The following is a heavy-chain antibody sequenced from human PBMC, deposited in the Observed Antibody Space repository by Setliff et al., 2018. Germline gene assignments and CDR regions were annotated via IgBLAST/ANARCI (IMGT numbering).Heavy chain of an antibody. CDR1: GGSISSSSYY. D-gene: IGHD4-17*01. CDR3: ARDPLTTNRRRAFDI. J-gene: IGHJ3*02. V-gene: IGHV4-31*03. Sequence: SETLSLTCTVSGGSISSSSYYWSWIRQHPGKGLEWIGYIYYSGSTYYNPSLKSRVTISVDTSKNQFFLKLSSVTAADTAVYYCARDPLTTNRRRAFDIWGQGTMVTVSS. CDR2: IYYSGST.